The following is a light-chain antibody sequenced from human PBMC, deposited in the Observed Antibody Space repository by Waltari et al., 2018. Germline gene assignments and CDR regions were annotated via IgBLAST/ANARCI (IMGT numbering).Light chain of an antibody. Sequence: ETVMTQSPATLFVSPGERATLSCRASQSVSRNLAWYQQKPGQAPRLLIYEPSTRATGIPARFSGSGSGTEFTLTISSLQSEDVAIYHCHQYNNWPPWTFGQGTKVEIK. CDR1: QSVSRN. CDR3: HQYNNWPPWT. J-gene: IGKJ1*01. CDR2: EPS. V-gene: IGKV3-15*01.